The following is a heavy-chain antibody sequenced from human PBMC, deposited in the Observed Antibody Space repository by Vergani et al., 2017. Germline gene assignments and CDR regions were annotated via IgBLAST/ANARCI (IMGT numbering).Heavy chain of an antibody. V-gene: IGHV1-69*01. CDR2: IIPIFGTA. D-gene: IGHD2-15*01. CDR1: GGTFSSYA. Sequence: QVQLVQSGAEVKKPGSSVKVSCKASGGTFSSYAISWVRQAPGQGLEWMGGIIPIFGTANYAQKFQGRVTITADESTSTAYMELSSLRSEDTAVYYCARESGYCSGGSCARLEPLNAFDIWGQGTMVTVSS. J-gene: IGHJ3*02. CDR3: ARESGYCSGGSCARLEPLNAFDI.